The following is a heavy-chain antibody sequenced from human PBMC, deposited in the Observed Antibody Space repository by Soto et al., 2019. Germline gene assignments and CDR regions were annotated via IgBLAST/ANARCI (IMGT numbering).Heavy chain of an antibody. CDR1: SDSISSYY. CDR2: TDYSGNT. CDR3: ARAVGDPLYYLDY. J-gene: IGHJ4*02. D-gene: IGHD6-19*01. V-gene: IGHV4-59*08. Sequence: QVQLQASGPGLVRPSETLSLTCTVSSDSISSYYWIWIRQSPGKGLEWIGYTDYSGNTNYNPTLKSRVTISGDTSKNQFSLGLSSGTAADTAVYYCARAVGDPLYYLDYWGQGTLVTVSS.